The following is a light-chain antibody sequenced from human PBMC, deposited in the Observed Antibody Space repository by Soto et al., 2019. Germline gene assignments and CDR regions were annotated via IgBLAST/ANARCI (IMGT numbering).Light chain of an antibody. Sequence: EIVLTQSPGILSLSPGARATLSCRASQTVAYTSLAWYQQRPGPAPRLLIYATSTRATGTPDRFIGSGSGTAFTLTISRLEPEDFAVYYCQQYVTTPRTFGQGTKVE. CDR1: QTVAYTS. CDR2: ATS. CDR3: QQYVTTPRT. J-gene: IGKJ1*01. V-gene: IGKV3-20*01.